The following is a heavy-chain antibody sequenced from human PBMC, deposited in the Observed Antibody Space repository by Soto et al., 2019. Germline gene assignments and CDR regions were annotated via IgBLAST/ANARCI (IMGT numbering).Heavy chain of an antibody. V-gene: IGHV1-18*01. D-gene: IGHD3-10*01. CDR3: ARGVGSGSYYNQYNWFDP. CDR1: GYTFTNYG. Sequence: QVQLVQSGGEVKKPGASVKVSCKASGYTFTNYGISWVRQAPGQGLEWMGWINVYNGNTKYAQKVQGRVTMTTETYTSTAYMELRRLRSDDTAVYYCARGVGSGSYYNQYNWFDPWGQGTLVTVSS. CDR2: INVYNGNT. J-gene: IGHJ5*02.